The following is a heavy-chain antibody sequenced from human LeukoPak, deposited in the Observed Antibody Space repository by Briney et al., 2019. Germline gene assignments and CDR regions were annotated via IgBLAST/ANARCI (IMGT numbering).Heavy chain of an antibody. J-gene: IGHJ4*02. CDR3: ARAVVGGPYCSGGSCYDFDY. D-gene: IGHD2-15*01. Sequence: GSSVKVSCKASGYTFTSYYMHWVRQAPGEGLEWMGIINPSGGSTSYAQKFQGRVTMTRDMSTSTVYMELSSLRSEDTAVYYCARAVVGGPYCSGGSCYDFDYWGQGTLVTVSS. CDR2: INPSGGST. CDR1: GYTFTSYY. V-gene: IGHV1-46*01.